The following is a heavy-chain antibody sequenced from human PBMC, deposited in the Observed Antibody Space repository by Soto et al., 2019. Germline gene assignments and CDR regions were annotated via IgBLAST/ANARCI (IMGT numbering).Heavy chain of an antibody. Sequence: QVQLQESGPGLVKPSQTLSLTCTVSGGSISSGGYYWSWIRQHPGKGLEWIGYIYYSGSTYYNPSLKSRVTISVDTSKNQFSLKLSSVTAADTAVYYCARVNDIVVVPAAIKTNWFDPWGQGTLVTVSS. CDR2: IYYSGST. D-gene: IGHD2-2*01. J-gene: IGHJ5*02. CDR1: GGSISSGGYY. CDR3: ARVNDIVVVPAAIKTNWFDP. V-gene: IGHV4-31*03.